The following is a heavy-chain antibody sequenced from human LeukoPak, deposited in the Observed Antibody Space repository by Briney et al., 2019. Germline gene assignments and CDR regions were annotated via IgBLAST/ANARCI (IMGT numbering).Heavy chain of an antibody. D-gene: IGHD1-26*01. CDR3: AKDRGWELLLSSYFDY. Sequence: RSGGSLRLSCAASGFTFSSYAMSWVRQAPGKGLEWVSAISGSGGSTYYADSVKGRFTISRDNSKNTLYLQMNSLRAEDTAVYYCAKDRGWELLLSSYFDYWGQGTLVTVSS. J-gene: IGHJ4*02. CDR1: GFTFSSYA. CDR2: ISGSGGST. V-gene: IGHV3-23*01.